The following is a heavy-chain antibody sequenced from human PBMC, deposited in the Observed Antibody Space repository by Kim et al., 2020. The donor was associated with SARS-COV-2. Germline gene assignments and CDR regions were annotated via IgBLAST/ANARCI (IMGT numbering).Heavy chain of an antibody. CDR3: ARGGTNQVAHG. CDR1: GGSLSNYY. J-gene: IGHJ1*01. CDR2: IFYSGTT. D-gene: IGHD2-2*01. Sequence: SETLSLTCTVSGGSLSNYYWNWIRQPPGKELEWVGYIFYSGTTNYSPSLKSRVTISLDTSKNQFSLKLTSVTAADTAVYFCARGGTNQVAHGWGKGTLVT. V-gene: IGHV4-59*13.